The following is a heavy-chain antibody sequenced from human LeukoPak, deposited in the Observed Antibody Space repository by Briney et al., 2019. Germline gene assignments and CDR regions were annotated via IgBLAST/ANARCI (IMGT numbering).Heavy chain of an antibody. V-gene: IGHV3-53*04. J-gene: IGHJ6*02. CDR3: ARSAARLLYYYAMDV. CDR2: IYSGDSGVST. D-gene: IGHD6-6*01. Sequence: PGGSLRLSCAASGFSVSNTYMSWVRQAPGKGLEWVSVIYSGDSGVSTYYADSVKGRFTISRHNSKNTLYLQMSSLRAEDTAMYFCARSAARLLYYYAMDVWGQGTTVTVCS. CDR1: GFSVSNTY.